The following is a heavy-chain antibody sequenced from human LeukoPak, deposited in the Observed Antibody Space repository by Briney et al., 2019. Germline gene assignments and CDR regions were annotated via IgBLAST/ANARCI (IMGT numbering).Heavy chain of an antibody. V-gene: IGHV4-34*01. D-gene: IGHD3-22*01. CDR1: GGSFSGYY. CDR2: INHSGST. J-gene: IGHJ4*02. CDR3: ARVNSSGYYYAHLDY. Sequence: PSETLSLTCAVYGGSFSGYYWSWIRQPPGKVLEWIGEINHSGSTNYNPSLKSRVTISVDTSKNQFSLKLSSVTAADTAVYYCARVNSSGYYYAHLDYWGQGTLVTVSS.